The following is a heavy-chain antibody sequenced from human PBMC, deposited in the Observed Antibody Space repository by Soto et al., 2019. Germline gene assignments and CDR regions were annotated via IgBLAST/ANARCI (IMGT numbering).Heavy chain of an antibody. J-gene: IGHJ4*02. Sequence: DVQLVKSGGGLIQPGGSLRLSCAASGITATNGHMSWVRQAPGKGLEWVSVIYSDDNTYYADSVKGRFTISRDTSKNTVALQMNSLIAEDTAVYYCARDWNGDKYFDFWDQGSLVTVSS. CDR2: IYSDDNT. CDR1: GITATNGH. CDR3: ARDWNGDKYFDF. V-gene: IGHV3-53*01. D-gene: IGHD4-17*01.